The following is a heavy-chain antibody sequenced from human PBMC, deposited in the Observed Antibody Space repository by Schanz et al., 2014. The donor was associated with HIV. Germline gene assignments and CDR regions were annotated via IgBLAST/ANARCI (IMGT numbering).Heavy chain of an antibody. CDR3: ARGSGFLDYYYYGMDV. J-gene: IGHJ6*02. D-gene: IGHD5-12*01. CDR1: GFTFSDYY. V-gene: IGHV3-11*04. Sequence: QVQLVESGGGLVKPGRSLRLSCAASGFTFSDYYISWIRQAPGRGLEWVSYISSSGRTIYYADSVKGRFTVSRDNAKNSLFLQMNSLRADDTAVYYCARGSGFLDYYYYGMDVWGQGTTVTVSS. CDR2: ISSSGRTI.